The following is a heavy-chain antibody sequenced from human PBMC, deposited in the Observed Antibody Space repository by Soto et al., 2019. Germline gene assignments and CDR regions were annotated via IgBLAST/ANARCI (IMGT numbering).Heavy chain of an antibody. CDR1: GYTFTAYY. V-gene: IGHV1-2*02. CDR3: ARNMDYYYGRGSGNGHGV. J-gene: IGHJ6*02. CDR2: INPKFGDT. Sequence: QVQLVQSGAEVKEPGDSVRVSCEASGYTFTAYYIHWVRQAPGQGLEWMGWINPKFGDTTYAQDFQGRVSMTRDMSIRTVYMELSSPTSDDTAIYYCARNMDYYYGRGSGNGHGVWGQGTTVTVFS. D-gene: IGHD3-10*02.